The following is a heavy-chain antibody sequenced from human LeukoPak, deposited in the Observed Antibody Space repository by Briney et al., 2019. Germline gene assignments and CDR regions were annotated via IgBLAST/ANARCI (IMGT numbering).Heavy chain of an antibody. CDR2: IYTGGSI. J-gene: IGHJ4*02. CDR1: GFTVSSNY. CDR3: TRDLTSSWFFAS. Sequence: GGSLRLSCEAAGFTVSSNYMSWVRQAPGKGLEWVSIIYTGGSIYYADSVKGRFSPSRDNSKNTVYLQMSSPRAEDTAMYYCTRDLTSSWFFASWGQGTLVTVSS. D-gene: IGHD6-13*01. V-gene: IGHV3-66*01.